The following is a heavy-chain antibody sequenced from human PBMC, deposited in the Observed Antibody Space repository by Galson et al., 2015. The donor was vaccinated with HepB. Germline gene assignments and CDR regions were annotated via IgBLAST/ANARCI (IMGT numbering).Heavy chain of an antibody. Sequence: SLRLSCAASGFTFSSYAMHWVRQAPGKGLEWVAVISYDGSNKYYADSVEGRFTISRDNSKNTLYLQMNSLRAEDTAVYYCARVRTYSSGPYYFDYWGQGTLVTVSS. J-gene: IGHJ4*02. V-gene: IGHV3-30*04. CDR2: ISYDGSNK. CDR1: GFTFSSYA. CDR3: ARVRTYSSGPYYFDY. D-gene: IGHD6-19*01.